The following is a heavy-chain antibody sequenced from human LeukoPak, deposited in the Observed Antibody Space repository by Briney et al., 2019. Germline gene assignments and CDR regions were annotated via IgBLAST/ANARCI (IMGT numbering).Heavy chain of an antibody. CDR3: ARGPYYYDSSGYSTFDY. V-gene: IGHV1-8*03. Sequence: ASVKVSCKASEFTFTTYDINWVRQATGQVLEWMGWMNPNSGSTGYAQKFQGRVTITRNTSISTAYMELSSLRSEDTAVYYCARGPYYYDSSGYSTFDYWGQGTLVTVSS. CDR1: EFTFTTYD. J-gene: IGHJ4*02. D-gene: IGHD3-22*01. CDR2: MNPNSGST.